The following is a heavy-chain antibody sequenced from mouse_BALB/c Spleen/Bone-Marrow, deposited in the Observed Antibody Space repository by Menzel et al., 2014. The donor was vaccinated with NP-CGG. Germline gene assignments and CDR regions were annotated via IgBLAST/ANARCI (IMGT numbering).Heavy chain of an antibody. Sequence: VQLQQSGAELVRPGVSEKISCKGSGYTFTDYAMHWVRQSHAKSLEWIGVISTYYGDASYNQKFKGKATMTVDKSSSTAYMELARLTSEDSAIYYCARDYDYGFAYWGQGTLVTVSA. CDR1: GYTFTDYA. CDR2: ISTYYGDA. CDR3: ARDYDYGFAY. J-gene: IGHJ3*01. D-gene: IGHD2-4*01. V-gene: IGHV1S137*01.